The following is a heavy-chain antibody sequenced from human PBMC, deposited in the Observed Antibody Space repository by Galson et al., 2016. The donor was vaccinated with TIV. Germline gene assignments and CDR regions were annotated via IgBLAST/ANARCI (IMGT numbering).Heavy chain of an antibody. V-gene: IGHV4-59*01. J-gene: IGHJ3*01. CDR3: TRGIAARPAIAVDAFDV. CDR1: GGSMTSYY. Sequence: SETLSLTCAVSGGSMTSYYWNWFRQSPGKGLEWIAYIYSSEGTNSNPSLRSRLTISVDTSKNQFSLRLYSVTAADTAIYYCTRGIAARPAIAVDAFDVWGPGTMVAVSS. D-gene: IGHD6-6*01. CDR2: IYSSEGT.